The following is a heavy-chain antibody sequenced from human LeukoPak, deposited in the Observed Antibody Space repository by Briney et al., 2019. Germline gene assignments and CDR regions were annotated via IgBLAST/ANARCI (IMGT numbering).Heavy chain of an antibody. Sequence: SVKVSCKASGGTFSSYAISWVRQAPGQGLEWMGRIIPIFGTANYAQKFQGRVTITTDESTSTAYMELSSLRSGDTAVYYCARDRVAATDAFDIWGQGTMVTVSS. V-gene: IGHV1-69*05. CDR1: GGTFSSYA. CDR3: ARDRVAATDAFDI. D-gene: IGHD2-15*01. CDR2: IIPIFGTA. J-gene: IGHJ3*02.